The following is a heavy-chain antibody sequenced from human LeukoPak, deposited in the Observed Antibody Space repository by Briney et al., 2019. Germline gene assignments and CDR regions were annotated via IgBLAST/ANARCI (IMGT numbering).Heavy chain of an antibody. CDR2: IYTSGST. CDR1: GFTFRNYG. D-gene: IGHD3-10*01. CDR3: ASTMVRGVNSYYYYMDV. V-gene: IGHV4-59*01. J-gene: IGHJ6*03. Sequence: GSLRLSCAASGFTFRNYGMSWVRQAPGKGLEWIGHIYTSGSTNYNPSLKSRVTISVDTSKNQFSLKLSSVTAADTAVYYCASTMVRGVNSYYYYMDVWGKGTTVTISS.